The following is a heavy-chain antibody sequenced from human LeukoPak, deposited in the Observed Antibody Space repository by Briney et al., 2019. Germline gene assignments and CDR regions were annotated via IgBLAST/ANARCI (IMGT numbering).Heavy chain of an antibody. CDR3: ARVTIVVVVAATHRLFDP. D-gene: IGHD2-15*01. CDR2: INPNSGGT. Sequence: ASVKVSCKASGYTFTDYYIHWVRQAPGQGLEWMGWINPNSGGTNYAQKFQGRVTMTRDTSISTAYMELSRLRSDDTAVYYCARVTIVVVVAATHRLFDPWGQGTLVTVSS. V-gene: IGHV1-2*02. J-gene: IGHJ5*02. CDR1: GYTFTDYY.